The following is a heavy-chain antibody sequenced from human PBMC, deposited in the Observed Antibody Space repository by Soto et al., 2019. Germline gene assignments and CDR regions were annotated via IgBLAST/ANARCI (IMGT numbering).Heavy chain of an antibody. J-gene: IGHJ4*02. D-gene: IGHD6-19*01. V-gene: IGHV4-59*01. Sequence: SETLSLTCTVSGGSISSYSWSWIRQPPGKGLEWIGYIYYSGSTNYNPSLKSRATISVDTSKNQFSLKLSSVTAADTAVYYCARTYTSGRYDYYFDYWGQGTLVTVSS. CDR3: ARTYTSGRYDYYFDY. CDR2: IYYSGST. CDR1: GGSISSYS.